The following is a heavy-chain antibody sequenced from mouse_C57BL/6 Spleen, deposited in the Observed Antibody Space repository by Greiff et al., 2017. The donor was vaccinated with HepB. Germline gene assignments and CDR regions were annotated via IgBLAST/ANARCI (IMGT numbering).Heavy chain of an antibody. CDR1: GFTFNTYA. CDR2: IRSKSSNYAT. J-gene: IGHJ4*01. Sequence: EVQGVESGGGLVQPKGSLKLSCAASGFTFNTYAMHWVRQAPGKGLEWVARIRSKSSNYATYYADSVKDRFTISRDDSQSMLYLQMNNLKTEDTAMYYCVRGGDYYGSSYDYYAMDYWGQGTSVTVSS. CDR3: VRGGDYYGSSYDYYAMDY. D-gene: IGHD1-1*01. V-gene: IGHV10-3*01.